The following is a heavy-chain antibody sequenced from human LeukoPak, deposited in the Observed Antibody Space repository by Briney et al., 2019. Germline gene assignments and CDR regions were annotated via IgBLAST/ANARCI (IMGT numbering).Heavy chain of an antibody. V-gene: IGHV3-7*03. CDR3: AKDSGWFRFDY. Sequence: QPGGSLRLSCEASGFTFSSYWMGWVRQAPGKGLEWVAHIKTDGSEKYYVDSVKGRFTISRDNAKNSLYLQMNSLRAEDAAVYYCAKDSGWFRFDYWGQGTLVTVSS. D-gene: IGHD6-13*01. CDR2: IKTDGSEK. J-gene: IGHJ4*02. CDR1: GFTFSSYW.